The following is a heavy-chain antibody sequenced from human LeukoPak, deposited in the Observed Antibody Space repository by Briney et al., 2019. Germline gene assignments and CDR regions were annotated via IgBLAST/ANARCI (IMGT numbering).Heavy chain of an antibody. J-gene: IGHJ4*02. CDR1: GGSFSDYY. CDR3: ARRGPRYCTNGICYPGFDY. V-gene: IGHV4-34*12. D-gene: IGHD2-8*01. CDR2: IIHSGST. Sequence: PSETLSLTCAVYGGSFSDYYWSWIRQPPGKGLEWIGEIIHSGSTNYNPSLKSRVTISVNTSKNQFSLKLSSVTAADTAVYYCARRGPRYCTNGICYPGFDYWGQGTLVTVSS.